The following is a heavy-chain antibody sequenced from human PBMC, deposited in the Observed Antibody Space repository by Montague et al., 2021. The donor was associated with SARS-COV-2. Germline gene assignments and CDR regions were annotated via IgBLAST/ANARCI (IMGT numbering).Heavy chain of an antibody. V-gene: IGHV4-59*01. CDR2: IYYSGST. CDR1: GGSITSYY. D-gene: IGHD3-22*01. Sequence: SQTLSLTCTVSGGSITSYYWSWIRQPAGKGQEWIGYIYYSGSTDYSPSLKSRVTISLDTSKNQFSLKVTSVTAADTAVYYCARGGGYYNYGLDVWGPGTTVTVSS. J-gene: IGHJ6*02. CDR3: ARGGGYYNYGLDV.